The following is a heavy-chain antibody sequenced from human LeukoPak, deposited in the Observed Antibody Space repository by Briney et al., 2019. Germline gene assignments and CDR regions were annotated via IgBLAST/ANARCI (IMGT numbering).Heavy chain of an antibody. J-gene: IGHJ4*02. D-gene: IGHD4-17*01. Sequence: QPGGSRRLSWAASGFTFISYGMHWVRQAPGKGLEWVAFIRYDGSNKYYADSVKGRFTISRDNSKNTLYLQMNSLRAEDTAVYYCAKVPPTPVDYWGQGTLVTVSS. V-gene: IGHV3-30*02. CDR2: IRYDGSNK. CDR1: GFTFISYG. CDR3: AKVPPTPVDY.